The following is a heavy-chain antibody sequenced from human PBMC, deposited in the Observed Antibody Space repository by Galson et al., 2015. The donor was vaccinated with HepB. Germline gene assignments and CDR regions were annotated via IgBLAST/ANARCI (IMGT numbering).Heavy chain of an antibody. Sequence: SLRLSCAASGFTFSSYAMSWVRQAPGKGLEWVSAISGSGGSTYYADSVKGRFTISRDNSKNTLYLQMNSLRAEDTAVYYCAKMEGDYGDLEDYYYYGMDVWGQGTTVTVSS. CDR3: AKMEGDYGDLEDYYYYGMDV. D-gene: IGHD4-17*01. V-gene: IGHV3-23*01. CDR2: ISGSGGST. J-gene: IGHJ6*02. CDR1: GFTFSSYA.